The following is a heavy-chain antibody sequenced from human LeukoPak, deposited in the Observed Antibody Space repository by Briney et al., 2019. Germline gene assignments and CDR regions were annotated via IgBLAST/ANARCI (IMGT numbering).Heavy chain of an antibody. D-gene: IGHD1-26*01. CDR1: GYTFTSYG. Sequence: GPSVKVSCQASGYTFTSYGISWVRQAPGQGLEWMGWISAYNGNTNNAQKLQGRVTMTTDTSTSTAYMGLRSLRSDDTAVYYCASEVGAPLDYWGQGTLVTVSS. CDR3: ASEVGAPLDY. V-gene: IGHV1-18*01. J-gene: IGHJ4*02. CDR2: ISAYNGNT.